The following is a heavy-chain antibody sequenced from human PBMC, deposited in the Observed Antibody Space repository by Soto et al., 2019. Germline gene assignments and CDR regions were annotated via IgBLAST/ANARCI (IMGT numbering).Heavy chain of an antibody. D-gene: IGHD2-2*01. CDR1: GYTFTSYG. J-gene: IGHJ3*02. V-gene: IGHV1-18*01. Sequence: ASVKVSCKASGYTFTSYGISWVRQAPGQGLEWMGWISAYNGNTNYAQKLQGRVTMTTDTSTSTAYMELRSLRSDDTAVYYCASGGYCSSTSCRGNAFDIWGQGTMVTV. CDR2: ISAYNGNT. CDR3: ASGGYCSSTSCRGNAFDI.